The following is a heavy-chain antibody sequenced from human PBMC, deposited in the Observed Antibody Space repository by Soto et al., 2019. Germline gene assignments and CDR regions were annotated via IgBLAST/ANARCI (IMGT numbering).Heavy chain of an antibody. J-gene: IGHJ6*02. CDR1: GFTFGDYA. CDR2: IRSKAYGGTT. Sequence: PVGSLRLSCTASGFTFGDYAMSWVRQAPGKGLEWVGFIRSKAYGGTTEYAASVKGRFTISRDDSKSIAYLQMNSLKTEDTAVYYCTREGDCSSTSCYHYYGMDVWGQGTTVTVSS. V-gene: IGHV3-49*04. D-gene: IGHD2-2*01. CDR3: TREGDCSSTSCYHYYGMDV.